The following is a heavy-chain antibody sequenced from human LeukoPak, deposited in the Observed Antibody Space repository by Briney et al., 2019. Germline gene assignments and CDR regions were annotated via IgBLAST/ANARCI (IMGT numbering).Heavy chain of an antibody. CDR3: AREGTTVVTWDAFDI. J-gene: IGHJ3*02. V-gene: IGHV3-30-3*01. CDR1: GFTFSSYA. D-gene: IGHD4-23*01. CDR2: ISYDGSNK. Sequence: GRSLRLSCAASGFTFSSYAMHWVRQAPGKGLEWVAVISYDGSNKYYADSVKGRFTISRDNSKNTLYLQMNSLRAEDTAVYYCAREGTTVVTWDAFDIWGQGTMVTVSS.